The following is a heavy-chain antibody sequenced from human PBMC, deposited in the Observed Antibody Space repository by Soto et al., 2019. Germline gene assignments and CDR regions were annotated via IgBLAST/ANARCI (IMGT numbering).Heavy chain of an antibody. CDR1: GFTFSSFA. J-gene: IGHJ3*02. CDR3: AKDLDNWNAIDTFHI. D-gene: IGHD1-1*01. Sequence: PGGSLRLSCAASGFTFSSFAMGWVRQAPGKGLEWVSGISSSGDSTHYADSVKGRFAISRGNSKNTLYLQMNSLRDEDTAVYHCAKDLDNWNAIDTFHIWGQGTMVTVSS. V-gene: IGHV3-23*01. CDR2: ISSSGDST.